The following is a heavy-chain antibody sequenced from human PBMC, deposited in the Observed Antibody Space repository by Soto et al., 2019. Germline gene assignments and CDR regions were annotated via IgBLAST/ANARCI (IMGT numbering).Heavy chain of an antibody. CDR1: GGSISSTNW. Sequence: QVQLQESGPGLVKPSGTLSLTCAVSGGSISSTNWWNWVRQPPGKGLGWIGEIDHSGSTNYNPSLKSPVTMSVDKPKNQFSLKLSSVTAADTAVYYCVRDSGNGWKDYWGQGTLVTVSS. V-gene: IGHV4-4*02. J-gene: IGHJ4*02. CDR2: IDHSGST. CDR3: VRDSGNGWKDY. D-gene: IGHD6-19*01.